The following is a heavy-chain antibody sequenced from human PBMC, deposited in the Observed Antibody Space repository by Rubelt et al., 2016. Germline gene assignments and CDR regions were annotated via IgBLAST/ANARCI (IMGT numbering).Heavy chain of an antibody. CDR2: IYYSGST. Sequence: QLQLQESGPGLVKPSETLSLTCTVSGGSISSSNYYWAWLRQPPGKGLEWIGSIYYSGSTYYNPSLKSRVTMSVDTSKNQFALKRSSVTAAVTAVYYCAGAEYSGYDLVAFDIWGQGTVVTVSA. CDR1: GGSISSSNYY. J-gene: IGHJ3*02. D-gene: IGHD5-12*01. V-gene: IGHV4-39*01. CDR3: AGAEYSGYDLVAFDI.